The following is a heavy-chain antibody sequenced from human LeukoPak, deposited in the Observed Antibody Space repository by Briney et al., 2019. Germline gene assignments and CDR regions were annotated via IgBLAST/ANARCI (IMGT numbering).Heavy chain of an antibody. J-gene: IGHJ6*02. V-gene: IGHV4-59*12. CDR3: ARDRNFRRYPYYYYGMDA. CDR2: IYYSGST. D-gene: IGHD2/OR15-2a*01. Sequence: SEILSLTCTVSGDSISSYYWSWIRQPPGKGLEWIGYIYYSGSTNYNPSLKSRVTISVDTSKNQFSLKLSSVTAADTAVYYCARDRNFRRYPYYYYGMDAWGQGTTVTVSS. CDR1: GDSISSYY.